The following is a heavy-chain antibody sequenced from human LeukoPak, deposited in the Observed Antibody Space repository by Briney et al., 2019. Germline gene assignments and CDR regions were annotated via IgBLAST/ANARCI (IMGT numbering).Heavy chain of an antibody. V-gene: IGHV5-51*01. Sequence: GESLKVSCKGSGYSFTTYWIGWVRQMPGKGLEWMGIIYPGDSDTRHSPSFRGQVTISADKSISIAYLQWSALKASDSAMYYCARPHFDSSGYEFDFWGQGTLVTVSS. CDR2: IYPGDSDT. D-gene: IGHD3-22*01. CDR1: GYSFTTYW. J-gene: IGHJ4*02. CDR3: ARPHFDSSGYEFDF.